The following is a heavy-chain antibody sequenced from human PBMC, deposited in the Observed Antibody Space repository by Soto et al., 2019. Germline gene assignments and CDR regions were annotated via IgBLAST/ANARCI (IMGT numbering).Heavy chain of an antibody. V-gene: IGHV1-58*01. CDR3: ATSSGSYYNAFDY. D-gene: IGHD3-10*01. J-gene: IGHJ4*02. Sequence: SVKVSCKASGFTFTSSAVQWVRHARGQRLEWIGWIVVGSGNTNYAQKFQERVTITRDMSTSTAYMELSSLRSEDTAVYYCATSSGSYYNAFDYWGQGTLVTVSS. CDR2: IVVGSGNT. CDR1: GFTFTSSA.